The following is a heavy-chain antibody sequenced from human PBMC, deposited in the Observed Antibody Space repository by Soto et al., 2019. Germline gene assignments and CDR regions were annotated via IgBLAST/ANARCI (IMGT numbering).Heavy chain of an antibody. D-gene: IGHD5-18*01. CDR2: IYYSGST. J-gene: IGHJ4*02. CDR3: ARHNPLTAKSFDY. Sequence: SETLSLTCTVSGGSISSSSYYWGWIRQPPGKGLEWIGSIYYSGSTYYNPSLKSRVTISVDTSKNQFSLKLSSVTAADTAVYYCARHNPLTAKSFDYWGQGTLVTVSS. V-gene: IGHV4-39*01. CDR1: GGSISSSSYY.